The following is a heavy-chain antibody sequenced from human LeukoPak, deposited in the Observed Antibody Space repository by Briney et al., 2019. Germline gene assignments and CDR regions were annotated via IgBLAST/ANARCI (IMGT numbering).Heavy chain of an antibody. D-gene: IGHD3-22*01. CDR3: ARDWYYYDSSGYYYGYFDY. V-gene: IGHV1-2*02. CDR1: GYTFTGYY. Sequence: ASVNVSCTASGYTFTGYYMHWVRQAPGQGLEWMGWINPNSGGTNYAQKFQGRVTMTRDTSISTAYMELSRLRSDDTAVYYCARDWYYYDSSGYYYGYFDYWGQGTLVTVSS. CDR2: INPNSGGT. J-gene: IGHJ4*02.